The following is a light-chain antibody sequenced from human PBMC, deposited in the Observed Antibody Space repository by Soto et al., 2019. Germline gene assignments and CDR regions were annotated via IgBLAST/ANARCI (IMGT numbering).Light chain of an antibody. V-gene: IGLV2-14*01. J-gene: IGLJ1*01. CDR3: SSYTSSSTLGYV. CDR2: DVS. CDR1: SSAVGGYNY. Sequence: QSVLTRPASGSGSPGQWITISCTGTSSAVGGYNYVSWYQQHPGKAPKLMIYDVSNRPSGVSNRFSGSKSGNTASLTIPGLQAEDEADYYCSSYTSSSTLGYVFGTGTKVTVL.